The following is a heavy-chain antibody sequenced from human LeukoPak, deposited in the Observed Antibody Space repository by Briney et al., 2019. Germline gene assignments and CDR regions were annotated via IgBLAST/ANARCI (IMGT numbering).Heavy chain of an antibody. V-gene: IGHV4-34*01. CDR3: ARSAMVRGVIVY. CDR2: INHSGST. CDR1: GGSFSGYY. J-gene: IGHJ4*02. Sequence: SETLSLTCAVYGGSFSGYYWSWIRQPPGKGLEWIGEINHSGSTNYNPSLKGRVTISVDTSKNQFSLKLSSVTAADTAVYYCARSAMVRGVIVYWGQGTLVTVSS. D-gene: IGHD3-10*01.